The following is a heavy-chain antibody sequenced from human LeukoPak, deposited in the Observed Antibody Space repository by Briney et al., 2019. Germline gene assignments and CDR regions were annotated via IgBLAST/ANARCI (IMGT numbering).Heavy chain of an antibody. V-gene: IGHV3-66*02. CDR3: ARDRRIAAAGRYYYYMDV. D-gene: IGHD6-13*01. J-gene: IGHJ6*03. CDR1: GFTVSSNY. CDR2: IYSGGST. Sequence: PGGSLRLSCAASGFTVSSNYMSWVRPAPGKGLEWVSVIYSGGSTYYADSVKGRFTISRDNSKNTLYLQMNSLRAEDTAVYYCARDRRIAAAGRYYYYMDVWGKGTTVTVSS.